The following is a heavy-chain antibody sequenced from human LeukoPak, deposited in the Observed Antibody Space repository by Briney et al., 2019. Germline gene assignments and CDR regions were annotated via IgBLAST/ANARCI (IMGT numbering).Heavy chain of an antibody. V-gene: IGHV1-2*02. D-gene: IGHD1-1*01. J-gene: IGHJ3*02. CDR1: GYTFTGYY. CDR2: INPNSGGT. Sequence: ASVKVSCKASGYTFTGYYMHWVRQAPGQGLEWMGWINPNSGGTNYAQKFQGRVTMTRDTSISTAYMELSRLRSDDTAVYYCAREPNWNDGAFDIWGQGTMVTVYS. CDR3: AREPNWNDGAFDI.